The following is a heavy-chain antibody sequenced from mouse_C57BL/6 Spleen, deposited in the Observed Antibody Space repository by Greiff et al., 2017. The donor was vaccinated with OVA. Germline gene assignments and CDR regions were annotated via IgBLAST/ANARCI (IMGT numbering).Heavy chain of an antibody. Sequence: EVQGVESGGGLVKPGGSLKLSCAASGFTFSDYGMHWVRQAPEKGLEWVAYISSGSSTIYYADTVKGRFTISRDNTKNTMLLQMNSLGSEDTARYYCARRTGGYFGVWGTGTTVTVAS. CDR1: GFTFSDYG. V-gene: IGHV5-17*01. CDR3: ARRTGGYFGV. CDR2: ISSGSSTI. J-gene: IGHJ1*03.